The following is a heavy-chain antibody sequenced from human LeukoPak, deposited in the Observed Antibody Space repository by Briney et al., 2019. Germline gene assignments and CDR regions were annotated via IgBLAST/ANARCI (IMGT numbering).Heavy chain of an antibody. V-gene: IGHV1-69*05. Sequence: ASVKVSCKASGGTFSSYAISWVRQAPGQGLEWMGGIIPIFGTANYAQMFQGRVTITTDESTSTAYMELSSLRSEDTAVYYCARLGIAVAGGYFDYWGQGTLVTVSS. CDR1: GGTFSSYA. J-gene: IGHJ4*02. D-gene: IGHD6-19*01. CDR3: ARLGIAVAGGYFDY. CDR2: IIPIFGTA.